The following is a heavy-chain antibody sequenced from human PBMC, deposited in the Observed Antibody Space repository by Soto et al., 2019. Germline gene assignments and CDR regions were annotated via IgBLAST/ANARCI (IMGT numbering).Heavy chain of an antibody. V-gene: IGHV3-33*01. D-gene: IGHD1-1*01. CDR3: ARGSPRNTDFDY. Sequence: PGLSCAASEFTFSSYCMHWVRQAPGKGLEWVAVIWYDGSNKYYADSVKGRFTISRDNSKNTLYLQMNSLRAEDTAVYYCARGSPRNTDFDYWGQGTLITVSS. CDR1: EFTFSSYC. J-gene: IGHJ4*02. CDR2: IWYDGSNK.